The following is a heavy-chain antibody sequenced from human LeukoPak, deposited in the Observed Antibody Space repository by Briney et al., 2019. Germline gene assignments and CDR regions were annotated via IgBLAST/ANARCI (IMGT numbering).Heavy chain of an antibody. D-gene: IGHD4-17*01. CDR1: VFTFRSLS. V-gene: IGHV3-21*01. J-gene: IGHJ6*02. CDR2: ISSSRSYI. CDR3: ATDLSVDYVVDV. Sequence: GGSLRLSCALSVFTFRSLSMNGVAQAPGKGLEWVSSISSSRSYIYYADSVKGRFTISRDNAKNSLYLQMNSLRAEDTVLEYCATDLSVDYVVDVWGQGTTVTVSS.